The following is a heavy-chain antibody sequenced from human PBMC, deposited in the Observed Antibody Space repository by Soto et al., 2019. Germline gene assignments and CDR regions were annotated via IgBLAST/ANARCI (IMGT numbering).Heavy chain of an antibody. CDR2: IYSGGST. Sequence: EVQLVETGGGLIQPGGSLRLSCAASGFTVSNNYMSWVRQAPGKGLEWVSLIYSGGSTYYADSVKGRFTISRDNSKNTLYLQMNSLRAADTAVYYCATYSSLDYCGQGTLVTVSS. J-gene: IGHJ4*02. CDR1: GFTVSNNY. CDR3: ATYSSLDY. D-gene: IGHD6-13*01. V-gene: IGHV3-53*02.